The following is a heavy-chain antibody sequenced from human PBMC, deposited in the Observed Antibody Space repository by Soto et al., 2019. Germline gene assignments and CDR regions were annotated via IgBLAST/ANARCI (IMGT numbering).Heavy chain of an antibody. CDR2: INSDGSVT. Sequence: EVQLVESGGGLVQPGGSLRLSCAASEFTFSSYWMHWVRQPPGTGLVWVSRINSDGSVTNYEDSVKGRFTISRDNAKNTVYLQMNSLRAEDTAVYYCARESGMNGMDVWAQGTTVTVSS. CDR1: EFTFSSYW. J-gene: IGHJ6*02. V-gene: IGHV3-74*01. CDR3: ARESGMNGMDV.